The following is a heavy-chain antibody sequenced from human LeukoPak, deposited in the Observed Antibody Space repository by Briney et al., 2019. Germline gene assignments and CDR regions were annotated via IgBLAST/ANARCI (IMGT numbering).Heavy chain of an antibody. Sequence: PSETLSLTCTVSGGSISSYYWSWIRQPPGKGLEWVGYIYYSGGTNYNPSLKSRVTISVDTSKNQFSLKLSSVAAADTAVYYCARDRWDYDASRADPWGQGTLVTVAS. CDR1: GGSISSYY. CDR3: ARDRWDYDASRADP. J-gene: IGHJ5*02. CDR2: IYYSGGT. V-gene: IGHV4-59*12. D-gene: IGHD4/OR15-4a*01.